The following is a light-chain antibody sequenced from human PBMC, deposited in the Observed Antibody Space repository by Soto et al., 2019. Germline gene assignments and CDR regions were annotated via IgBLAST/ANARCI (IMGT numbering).Light chain of an antibody. V-gene: IGLV2-14*01. CDR1: SGDVGGYNY. Sequence: QSALSQPASVSGSPGQSITISCTGTSGDVGGYNYVSWYQQHPGKAPKLMIYDVSNRPSGVSNRFSGAKSGNTASLTSSGLQAEDEADYYCSSYTRSSFYVFGTGTKLTVL. CDR3: SSYTRSSFYV. CDR2: DVS. J-gene: IGLJ1*01.